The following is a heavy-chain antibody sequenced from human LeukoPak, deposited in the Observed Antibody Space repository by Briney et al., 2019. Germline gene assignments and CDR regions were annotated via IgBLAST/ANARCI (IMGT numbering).Heavy chain of an antibody. V-gene: IGHV4-34*01. J-gene: IGHJ5*02. CDR1: GGSFSGYY. Sequence: SETLSLTCAVYGGSFSGYYWSWIRQPPGKGLEWIGEINHSGSTNYNPSLKSRVTISVDTSKNQFSLKLSSVTVADTAVYYCARGPSGSWYPSWFDPWGQGTLVTVSS. D-gene: IGHD6-13*01. CDR2: INHSGST. CDR3: ARGPSGSWYPSWFDP.